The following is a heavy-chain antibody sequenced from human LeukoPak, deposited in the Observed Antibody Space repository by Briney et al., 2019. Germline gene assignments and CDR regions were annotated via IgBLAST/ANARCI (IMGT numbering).Heavy chain of an antibody. CDR3: ARDLLVGATHFDY. J-gene: IGHJ4*02. CDR1: GFTFSSYG. D-gene: IGHD1-26*01. CDR2: IRYDGNNK. Sequence: QPGGSLRLSCAASGFTFSSYGMHWVRQAPGKGLEWVAFIRYDGNNKYYTDSVKGRFTISRDNSKNTLYLQMSSLRAEDTAVYYCARDLLVGATHFDYWGQGTLVTVSS. V-gene: IGHV3-30*02.